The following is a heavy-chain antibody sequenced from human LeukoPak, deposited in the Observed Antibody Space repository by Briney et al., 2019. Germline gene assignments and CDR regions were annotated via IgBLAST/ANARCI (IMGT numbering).Heavy chain of an antibody. V-gene: IGHV3-30*02. CDR1: GFTFSSYG. CDR2: IRYDGSNK. CDR3: AKDRVLRYFDWLFDLDY. Sequence: TGGSLRLSCAASGFTFSSYGMHWVRQAPGKGLEWVAFIRYDGSNKCYADSVEGRFTISRDNSTNTLYLQMNSLRAEDTAVYYCAKDRVLRYFDWLFDLDYWGQGTLVTVSS. J-gene: IGHJ4*02. D-gene: IGHD3-9*01.